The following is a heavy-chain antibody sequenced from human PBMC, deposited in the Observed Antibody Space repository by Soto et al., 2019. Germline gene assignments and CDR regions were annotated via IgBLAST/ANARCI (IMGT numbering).Heavy chain of an antibody. V-gene: IGHV4-34*01. D-gene: IGHD4-17*01. Sequence: SETLSLTCAVYGGSFSGYYWSWIRQPPGKGLEWIGEINHSGSTNYNPSLKSRVTISVDTSKNQFSLKLSSVTAADTAVYYCARFAGGATVTTYWYFDLWGRGTLVTVSS. CDR3: ARFAGGATVTTYWYFDL. J-gene: IGHJ2*01. CDR1: GGSFSGYY. CDR2: INHSGST.